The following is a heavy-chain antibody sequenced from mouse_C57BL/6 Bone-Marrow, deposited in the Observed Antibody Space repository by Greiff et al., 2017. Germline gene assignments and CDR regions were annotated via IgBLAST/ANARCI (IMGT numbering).Heavy chain of an antibody. CDR1: GFTFSSYG. J-gene: IGHJ2*01. Sequence: EVRLVESGGDLVKPGGSLTLSCAASGFTFSSYGMSWVRQTPDQRLEWVATISSGGSYTYYPDSVKGRFTISRDNAKNTLYLQMRSLTSEDTAMYYCAKRGLGWGQGTTLTVSS. CDR3: AKRGLG. D-gene: IGHD4-1*01. CDR2: ISSGGSYT. V-gene: IGHV5-6*01.